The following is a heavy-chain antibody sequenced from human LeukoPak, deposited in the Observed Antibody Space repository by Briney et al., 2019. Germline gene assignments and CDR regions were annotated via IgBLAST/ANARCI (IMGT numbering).Heavy chain of an antibody. CDR1: GFPFTTYW. V-gene: IGHV3-7*01. CDR3: ARDLGLYYYYYMDV. D-gene: IGHD7-27*01. Sequence: GGSLRLPCAASGFPFTTYWMSWLRPAPGKGLDWVANIKQDGSEKYYVDYVKARFTISRDNAKNSLYLQMNSLRAEDTAVYYCARDLGLYYYYYMDVWGKGNTVTVSS. CDR2: IKQDGSEK. J-gene: IGHJ6*03.